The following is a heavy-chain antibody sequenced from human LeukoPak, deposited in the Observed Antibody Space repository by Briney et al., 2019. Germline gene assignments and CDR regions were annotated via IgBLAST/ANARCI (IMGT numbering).Heavy chain of an antibody. V-gene: IGHV4-59*01. CDR3: ARGQWPLYYFDY. D-gene: IGHD6-19*01. Sequence: SETLSLTCTVSGGSISSDYWSWIRQPPGKGLEWIGYIYYSGSTNYNPSLKSRVPISVDKSKNQFSLKLSSVTAADTAVYYCARGQWPLYYFDYWGQGTRVTVSS. CDR2: IYYSGST. J-gene: IGHJ4*02. CDR1: GGSISSDY.